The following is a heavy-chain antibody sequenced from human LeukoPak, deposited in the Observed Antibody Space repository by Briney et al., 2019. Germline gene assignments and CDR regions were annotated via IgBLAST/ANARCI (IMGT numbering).Heavy chain of an antibody. CDR2: ISVRSNYI. CDR1: GYNFSSYS. Sequence: GGSLRLSCVASGYNFSSYSINWVRQAPGKGLEGVSSISVRSNYIYYADSVKGRFSISRGDARDSLYLQMNSLKPGDTAVYYCVRIRRNSDTSGFYYYYDFWAQGTLVTVSS. D-gene: IGHD3-22*01. CDR3: VRIRRNSDTSGFYYYYDF. J-gene: IGHJ4*02. V-gene: IGHV3-21*01.